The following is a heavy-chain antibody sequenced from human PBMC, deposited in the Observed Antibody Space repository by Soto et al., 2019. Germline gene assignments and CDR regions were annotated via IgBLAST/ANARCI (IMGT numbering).Heavy chain of an antibody. CDR2: ISSSGSTI. Sequence: GGSLRLSCAASGFTFSSYEMNWVRQAPGKGLEWVSYISSSGSTIYYADSVKGRFTISRDNAKNSLYLQMNSLRAEDTAVYYCARVFLHRGSPPRIAAAGTYAFDIWGQGTMVTVSS. J-gene: IGHJ3*02. CDR1: GFTFSSYE. CDR3: ARVFLHRGSPPRIAAAGTYAFDI. V-gene: IGHV3-48*03. D-gene: IGHD6-13*01.